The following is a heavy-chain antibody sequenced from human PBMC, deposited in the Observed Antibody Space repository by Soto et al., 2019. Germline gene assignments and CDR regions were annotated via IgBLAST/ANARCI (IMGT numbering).Heavy chain of an antibody. CDR1: GYTFTSYA. Sequence: ASVKVSCKASGYTFTSYAMHWVRQAPGQRLEWMGWINAGNGNTKYSQKFQGRVTITRDTSASTAYMELSRLRSDDTAVYYCARRGSLEAPYYYYYGMDFWGQGSSVPVSS. CDR2: INAGNGNT. J-gene: IGHJ6*02. D-gene: IGHD3-16*01. CDR3: ARRGSLEAPYYYYYGMDF. V-gene: IGHV1-3*01.